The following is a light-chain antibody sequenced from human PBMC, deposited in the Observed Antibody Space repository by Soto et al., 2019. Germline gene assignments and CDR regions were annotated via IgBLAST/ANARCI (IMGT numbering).Light chain of an antibody. J-gene: IGKJ5*01. CDR2: GAS. Sequence: IVLTQSPGTLSLSPGERPTLSCRASQSVTTRLAWYQHKPGQAPTLLLSGASNRASGVPVRCSGSGAGTDFTLTITRLEPEVFALYCWQQYGWSPITFGLGTRLEI. CDR1: QSVTTR. CDR3: QQYGWSPIT. V-gene: IGKV3-20*01.